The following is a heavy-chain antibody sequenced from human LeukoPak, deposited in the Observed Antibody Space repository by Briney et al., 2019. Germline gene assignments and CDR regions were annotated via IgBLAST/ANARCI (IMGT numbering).Heavy chain of an antibody. CDR3: ARTRYCSGGSCYHSGYYGMDV. V-gene: IGHV3-23*01. CDR2: ISGSGSNT. D-gene: IGHD2-15*01. J-gene: IGHJ6*02. Sequence: GGSLRLSCAASGLTFSSYAMSWVRQAPGKGLEWVSAISGSGSNTYYADSVKGRFTISRDNSKNTLYLQMNSLRAEDTAVYYCARTRYCSGGSCYHSGYYGMDVWGQGTTVTVSS. CDR1: GLTFSSYA.